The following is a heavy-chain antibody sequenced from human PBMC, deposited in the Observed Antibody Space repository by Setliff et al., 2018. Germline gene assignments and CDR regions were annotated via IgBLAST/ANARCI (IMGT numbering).Heavy chain of an antibody. V-gene: IGHV4-4*07. D-gene: IGHD1-26*01. CDR3: ASRNSDGGPEYFQH. CDR2: VYSNVGT. J-gene: IGHJ1*01. Sequence: SETLSLTCTVSGGSINNYYWRWIRQPAGKGLEWIGRVYSNVGTNFNPSLKSRVTMSVDGSKNQISLKLMSVTAADTAVYYCASRNSDGGPEYFQHWGQGALVTVSS. CDR1: GGSINNYY.